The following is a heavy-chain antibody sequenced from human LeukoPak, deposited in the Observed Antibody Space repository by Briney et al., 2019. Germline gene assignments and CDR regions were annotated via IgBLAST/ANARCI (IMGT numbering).Heavy chain of an antibody. J-gene: IGHJ3*02. D-gene: IGHD3-16*01. CDR1: GGSFSGYY. CDR2: INHSGST. CDR3: ARVIGGVLAFDI. V-gene: IGHV4-34*01. Sequence: SETLSLTCAVYGGSFSGYYWSWIRQPPGKGLEWIGEINHSGSTNYSPSLKSRVTISVDRSKNQFSLKLSSVTAADTAVYYCARVIGGVLAFDIWGQGTMVTVSS.